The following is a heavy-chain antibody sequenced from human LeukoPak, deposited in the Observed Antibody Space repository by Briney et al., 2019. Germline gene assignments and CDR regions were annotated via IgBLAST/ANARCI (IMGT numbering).Heavy chain of an antibody. CDR2: IKQDGAEK. CDR1: GFTFNSYW. V-gene: IGHV3-7*03. J-gene: IGHJ4*02. Sequence: GGSLRLSCAASGFTFNSYWMNWVRQAPGKGLEWVASIKQDGAEKYYVDSVKGRFTISRDNAKSSLYLQMNSLRTEDTALYYCAKDLGESSGWSPDFDYWGQGTLVTVSS. CDR3: AKDLGESSGWSPDFDY. D-gene: IGHD6-19*01.